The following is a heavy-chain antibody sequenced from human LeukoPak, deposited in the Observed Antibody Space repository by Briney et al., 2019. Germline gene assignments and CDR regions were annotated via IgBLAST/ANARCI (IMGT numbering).Heavy chain of an antibody. CDR1: GFTFSSYA. V-gene: IGHV3-23*01. J-gene: IGHJ4*02. CDR2: ISGSGGST. D-gene: IGHD3-10*01. Sequence: PGGSLRLSCAASGFTFSSYAMSWVRQAPGKGLEWVSAISGSGGSTYYADSVKGRFTISRDNSKNTLYLQMNSLRAEDTAVYYCARISSQLGEGRTYYYGSGSYRYFDYWGQGTLVTVSS. CDR3: ARISSQLGEGRTYYYGSGSYRYFDY.